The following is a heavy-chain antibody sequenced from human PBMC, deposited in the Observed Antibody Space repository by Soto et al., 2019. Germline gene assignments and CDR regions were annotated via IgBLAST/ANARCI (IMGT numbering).Heavy chain of an antibody. D-gene: IGHD3-3*01. CDR3: AGEGALATFGVV. Sequence: PSETLSLTCTVSGDSIRSYYWTWIRQPPGRGLEWIGHVYYGGSTNYNPSLQSRVTIPLDTSKNQFSLRLTSMTAADAAVYYCAGEGALATFGVVWGQGTRVTVSS. CDR1: GDSIRSYY. J-gene: IGHJ4*02. V-gene: IGHV4-59*01. CDR2: VYYGGST.